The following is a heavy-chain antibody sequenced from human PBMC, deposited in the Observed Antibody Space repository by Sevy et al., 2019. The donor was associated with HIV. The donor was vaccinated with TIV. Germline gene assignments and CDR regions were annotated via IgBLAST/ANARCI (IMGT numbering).Heavy chain of an antibody. D-gene: IGHD3-22*01. CDR2: ISADNGDT. CDR1: GYTFTIYG. V-gene: IGHV1-18*01. CDR3: ARSDTSGHYYVFDY. Sequence: ASVKVSCKASGYTFTIYGINWVRQAPGQGLEWMGWISADNGDTNYAQKLQGRVTMTTDTSTSTAYMELRSLRSDDTAVYYCARSDTSGHYYVFDYWGHGTLVTVSS. J-gene: IGHJ4*01.